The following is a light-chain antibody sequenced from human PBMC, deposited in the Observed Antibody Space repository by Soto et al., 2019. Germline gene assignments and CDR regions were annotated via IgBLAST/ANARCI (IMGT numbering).Light chain of an antibody. V-gene: IGKV3-20*01. Sequence: EIVLTQSPGTLSLSPGERATLSCRASQSVSSSYLAWYQQKPGQAPRLLIYGASIRATGIPDRFSGSGSGTDFTLAIRRLEPEDCAVYYCQQYGSSLWTVGEGTKVEIK. J-gene: IGKJ1*01. CDR2: GAS. CDR3: QQYGSSLWT. CDR1: QSVSSSY.